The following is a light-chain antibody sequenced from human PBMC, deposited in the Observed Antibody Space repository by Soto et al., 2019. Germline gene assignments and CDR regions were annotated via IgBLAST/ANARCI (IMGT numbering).Light chain of an antibody. CDR1: QSISTW. J-gene: IGKJ2*03. CDR2: DVS. V-gene: IGKV1-5*01. CDR3: QQYYAYFS. Sequence: DIQITQSPSTLPASIGDRVTITCRPSQSISTWLAWYKQKPGKAPKLLIYDVSTLQSGVPSRFSGGGSGTHFTLTISSLQPDDFATYYCQQYYAYFSFGQGTKVEMK.